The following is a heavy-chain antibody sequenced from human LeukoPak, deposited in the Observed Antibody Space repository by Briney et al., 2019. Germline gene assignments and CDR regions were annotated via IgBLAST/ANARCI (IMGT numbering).Heavy chain of an antibody. CDR1: GGSISSYY. D-gene: IGHD3-10*01. CDR3: ARNYYGSGSYSLDY. J-gene: IGHJ4*02. Sequence: PSETLSLTCTVSGGSISSYYWSWIRQPPGKGLEWIGYIYHSGSTNYNPSLKSRVTISVDTSKNQFSLKLSSVTAADTAVYYCARNYYGSGSYSLDYWGQGTLVTVSS. V-gene: IGHV4-59*08. CDR2: IYHSGST.